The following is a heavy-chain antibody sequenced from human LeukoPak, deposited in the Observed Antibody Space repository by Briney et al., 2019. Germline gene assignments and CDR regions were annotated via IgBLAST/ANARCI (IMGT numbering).Heavy chain of an antibody. J-gene: IGHJ3*02. CDR3: VREWDHIRMTFDI. V-gene: IGHV1-18*01. CDR2: IGTYNGNT. CDR1: GYTFTSYG. Sequence: VASVKVSCKASGYTFTSYGISWVRQAPGQGLEWMGWIGTYNGNTKYAQEFQGRVTMTTDTSTSTGYMELRNLRSDDTAVYFCVREWDHIRMTFDIWGQGTMVTVSS. D-gene: IGHD1-26*01.